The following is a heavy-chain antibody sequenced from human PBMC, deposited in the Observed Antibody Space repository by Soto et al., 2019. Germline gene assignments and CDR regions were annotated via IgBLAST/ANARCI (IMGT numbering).Heavy chain of an antibody. CDR3: ARDTDYSSSWVHGDY. J-gene: IGHJ4*02. Sequence: GESLKISCAASGFTFSSYSMNWVRQAPGKGLEWVSYISSSSSTIYYADSVKGRFTISRDNAKNSLYLQMNSLRAEDTAVYYCARDTDYSSSWVHGDYWGQGTLVTVSS. V-gene: IGHV3-48*01. CDR1: GFTFSSYS. D-gene: IGHD6-6*01. CDR2: ISSSSSTI.